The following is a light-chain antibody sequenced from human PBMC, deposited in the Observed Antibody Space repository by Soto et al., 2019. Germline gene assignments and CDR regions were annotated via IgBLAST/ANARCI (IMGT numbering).Light chain of an antibody. Sequence: QSVLTQPPSVSGAPGQRVTISCTGSNSNIGAGYDVHWYQQFPGTAPKVLLYANNYRPSGVPDRFSGSKSDTSASLAITGLQAEDEAEYYCQSYDRSLSGSVFGGGTKVTVL. CDR2: ANN. J-gene: IGLJ2*01. CDR3: QSYDRSLSGSV. V-gene: IGLV1-40*01. CDR1: NSNIGAGYD.